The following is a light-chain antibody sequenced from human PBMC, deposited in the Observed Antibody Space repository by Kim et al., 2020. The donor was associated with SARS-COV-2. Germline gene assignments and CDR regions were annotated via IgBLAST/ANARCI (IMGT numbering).Light chain of an antibody. CDR2: EVT. CDR1: SSDVGAYTH. J-gene: IGLJ6*01. CDR3: CSFAGDFTWI. V-gene: IGLV2-11*01. Sequence: QSALTQPRSVSGSPGQSITISCSGSSSDVGAYTHVSWYQQHPGKAPQLLISEVTWRPSGIPGRFSGSKSGNTASLTISELQAEDEADYYCCSFAGDFTWIFGGGTKVTVL.